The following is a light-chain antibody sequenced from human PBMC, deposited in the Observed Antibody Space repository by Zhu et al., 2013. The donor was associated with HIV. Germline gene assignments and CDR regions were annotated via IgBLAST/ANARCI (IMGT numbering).Light chain of an antibody. V-gene: IGKV1-5*01. CDR1: QRISNW. CDR2: DAS. Sequence: DIQMTQSPSTLYASIGDRVTITCRPSQRISNWLAWYQQKPGKAPKLLIYDASSLEIGVPSRFSGSGSGTDFTFTISSLQPEDIATYYCQQYDNLPLTFGGGTKVEIK. J-gene: IGKJ4*01. CDR3: QQYDNLPLT.